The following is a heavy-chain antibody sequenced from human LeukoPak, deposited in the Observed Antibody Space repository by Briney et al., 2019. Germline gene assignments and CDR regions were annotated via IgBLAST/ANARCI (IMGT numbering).Heavy chain of an antibody. CDR1: GGSISSYY. CDR2: IYYSGST. Sequence: SETLSLTCTVSGGSISSYYWSWIRQPPGKGLEWIGYIYYSGSTNYNPSLKSRVTISVDTSKNQFSLKLSSVTAADTAVYYCARVYYYDSSGYYSGVYFDYWGQGTLVTASS. D-gene: IGHD3-22*01. V-gene: IGHV4-59*12. CDR3: ARVYYYDSSGYYSGVYFDY. J-gene: IGHJ4*02.